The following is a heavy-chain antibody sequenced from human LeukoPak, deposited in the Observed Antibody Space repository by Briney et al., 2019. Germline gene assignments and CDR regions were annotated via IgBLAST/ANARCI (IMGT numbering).Heavy chain of an antibody. CDR3: AKGASRGYYYTFHY. Sequence: GGSLRLSCAASGFTFSTYAMSWVRQAPGKGLQWVSAISGSGGSTYYADSVKGRFTISRDNFKNTLYLQMNSLRAEDTAVYYCAKGASRGYYYTFHYWGQGTLVTVSS. V-gene: IGHV3-23*01. CDR1: GFTFSTYA. CDR2: ISGSGGST. D-gene: IGHD3-22*01. J-gene: IGHJ4*02.